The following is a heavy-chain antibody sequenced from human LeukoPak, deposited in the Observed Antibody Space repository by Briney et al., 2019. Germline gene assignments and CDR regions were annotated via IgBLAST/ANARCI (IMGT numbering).Heavy chain of an antibody. CDR2: ISGSGGST. Sequence: GGSLRLSCAASGFTFSSYGMSWVRQAPGKGLEWVSAISGSGGSTYYADSVKGRFTISRDNSKNTLYPQMNSLRAEDTAVYYCAKVPTTVTTYWYYYMDVWGKGTTVTISS. CDR1: GFTFSSYG. D-gene: IGHD4-11*01. CDR3: AKVPTTVTTYWYYYMDV. J-gene: IGHJ6*03. V-gene: IGHV3-23*01.